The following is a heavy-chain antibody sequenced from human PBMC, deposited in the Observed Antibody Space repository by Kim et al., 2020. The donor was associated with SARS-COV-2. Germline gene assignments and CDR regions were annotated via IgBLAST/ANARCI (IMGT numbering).Heavy chain of an antibody. Sequence: ASVKVSCKASGYTFTSYDINWVRQATGQGLEWMGWMNPNSGNTGYAQKFQGRVTMTRNTSISTAYMELSSLRSEDTAVYYCARGLSIAALTLYYYYYGMDVWGQGTTVTVSS. CDR2: MNPNSGNT. CDR3: ARGLSIAALTLYYYYYGMDV. CDR1: GYTFTSYD. V-gene: IGHV1-8*01. D-gene: IGHD6-6*01. J-gene: IGHJ6*02.